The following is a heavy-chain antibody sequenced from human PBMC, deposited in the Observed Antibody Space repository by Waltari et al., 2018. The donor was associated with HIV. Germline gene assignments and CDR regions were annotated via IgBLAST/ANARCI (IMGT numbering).Heavy chain of an antibody. V-gene: IGHV3-21*01. Sequence: EVQLVESGGGLVKPGGSLRLSCAASGFTVSSYSMNWVRQAPGKGLEWVSSISSSSSYIYYADSVKGRFTISRDNAKNSLYLQMNSLRAEDTAVYYCARLGYCSGGSCLSDVGAFDIWGQGTMVTVSS. CDR2: ISSSSSYI. J-gene: IGHJ3*02. CDR1: GFTVSSYS. CDR3: ARLGYCSGGSCLSDVGAFDI. D-gene: IGHD2-15*01.